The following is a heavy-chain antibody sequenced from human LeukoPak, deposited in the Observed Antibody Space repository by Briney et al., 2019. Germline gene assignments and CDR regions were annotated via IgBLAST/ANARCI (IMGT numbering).Heavy chain of an antibody. J-gene: IGHJ6*02. CDR1: GFTFSSYA. CDR2: ISYDGSNK. CDR3: ARGESSGYYTYYGMDV. V-gene: IGHV3-30-3*01. Sequence: GGSLRLSCAASGFTFSSYAMHWVRQAPGKGLEWVAVISYDGSNKYYADSVKGRFTISRDNSKNTLYLQMNSLRAEDTAVYYCARGESSGYYTYYGMDVWGQGTTVTVSS. D-gene: IGHD3-22*01.